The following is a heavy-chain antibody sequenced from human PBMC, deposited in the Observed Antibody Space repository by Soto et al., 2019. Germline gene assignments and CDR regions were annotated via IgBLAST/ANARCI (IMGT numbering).Heavy chain of an antibody. D-gene: IGHD4-4*01. V-gene: IGHV4-30-2*01. Sequence: PSETLSLTCAVSGGYLSSGCYSWSWNRQPPGKGLEWIGEISQSGNTNYHPSLKSRVTISVDTSKNQFSLNLSSVTAADTADYYCARGHLPGGNSFYFDYWGQGSRVTVSS. CDR1: GGYLSSGCYS. CDR2: ISQSGNT. CDR3: ARGHLPGGNSFYFDY. J-gene: IGHJ4*02.